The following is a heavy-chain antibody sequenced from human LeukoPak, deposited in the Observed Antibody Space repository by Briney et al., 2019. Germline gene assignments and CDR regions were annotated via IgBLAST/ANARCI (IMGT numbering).Heavy chain of an antibody. V-gene: IGHV4-34*01. CDR3: ASAVAAQYYFDY. CDR2: INHSGST. Sequence: SETLSLTCAVYGGSFSGYYWSWIRQPPGKGLEWIGEINHSGSTNYNPSLKSRVTISVDTSKNQFSLKLSSVTAADTAVYYCASAVAAQYYFDYWGQGTLVTVAS. D-gene: IGHD6-19*01. J-gene: IGHJ4*02. CDR1: GGSFSGYY.